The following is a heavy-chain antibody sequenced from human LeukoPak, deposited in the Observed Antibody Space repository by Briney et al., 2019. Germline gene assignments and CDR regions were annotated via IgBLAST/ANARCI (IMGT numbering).Heavy chain of an antibody. CDR3: ARHSSMTTVAFDY. CDR1: GGSMSSSNYY. CDR2: IYDSEST. D-gene: IGHD4-23*01. J-gene: IGHJ4*02. V-gene: IGHV4-39*01. Sequence: SETLSLTCTVSGGSMSSSNYYWGWIRQPPGKGLEWIGSIYDSESTYYNPSLKSRVTISVDTSKRQFSLKLSSVTATDTAVYYCARHSSMTTVAFDYWGQGTLVTVSS.